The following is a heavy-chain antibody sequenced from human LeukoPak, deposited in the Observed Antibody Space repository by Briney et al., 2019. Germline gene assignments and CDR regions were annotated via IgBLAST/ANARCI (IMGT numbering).Heavy chain of an antibody. V-gene: IGHV4-38-2*02. D-gene: IGHD1-26*01. J-gene: IGHJ4*02. CDR1: GYSISNGYY. CDR3: ARDVGATPGYFDY. CDR2: IYHTGST. Sequence: SETLSLTCTVSGYSISNGYYWGWIRQPPVKGLEWIGSIYHTGSTYYNPSLKSRITISVDTSKHQFSLKLSSVTAADTAVYYCARDVGATPGYFDYWGQGTLVTVSS.